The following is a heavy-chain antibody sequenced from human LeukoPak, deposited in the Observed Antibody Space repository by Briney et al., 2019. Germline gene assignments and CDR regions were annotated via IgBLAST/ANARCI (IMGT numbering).Heavy chain of an antibody. CDR1: GYTFTSCY. Sequence: ASVKVSCKASGYTFTSCYMHWVRQAPGQGLEWMGIINPSGGSTSYAQKFQGRVTMTRDTSTSTVYMELSSLRSEDTAVYYCARVGGGHYYDSSGYYYWGQGTLVTVSS. CDR3: ARVGGGHYYDSSGYYY. V-gene: IGHV1-46*01. CDR2: INPSGGST. D-gene: IGHD3-22*01. J-gene: IGHJ4*02.